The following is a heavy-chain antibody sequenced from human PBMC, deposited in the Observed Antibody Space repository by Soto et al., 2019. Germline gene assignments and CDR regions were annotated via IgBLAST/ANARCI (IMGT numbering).Heavy chain of an antibody. CDR3: ARPDYGGPGYYFYRMDV. D-gene: IGHD4-17*01. V-gene: IGHV4-30-4*08. CDR2: IYYSGST. CDR1: GGSISSGDYY. J-gene: IGHJ6*02. Sequence: SETLSLTCTVSGGSISSGDYYWSWIRQPPGKGLEWIGYIYYSGSTYYNPSLKSRVTISVDTSKNQFSLKLSSVTAADTAVYYCARPDYGGPGYYFYRMDVWGQGTKATVSS.